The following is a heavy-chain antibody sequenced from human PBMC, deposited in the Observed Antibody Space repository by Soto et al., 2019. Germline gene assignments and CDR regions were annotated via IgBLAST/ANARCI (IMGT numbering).Heavy chain of an antibody. CDR1: GGSFSGYY. J-gene: IGHJ2*01. D-gene: IGHD3-9*01. CDR3: ARGLSGLRYPSDL. CDR2: INHSGST. V-gene: IGHV4-34*01. Sequence: QVQLQQWGAGLLKPSETLSLTCAVYGGSFSGYYWSWIRQPPGKGLEWIGEINHSGSTNYNPSLKSRVTISVDTSKNQFSLKLSSVTAADTAVYYCARGLSGLRYPSDLWGRGTLVTVSS.